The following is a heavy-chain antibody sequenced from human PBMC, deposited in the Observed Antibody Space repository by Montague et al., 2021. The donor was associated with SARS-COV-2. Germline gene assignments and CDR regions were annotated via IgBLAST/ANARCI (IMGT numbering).Heavy chain of an antibody. CDR1: GGSVSSGSYY. V-gene: IGHV4-61*01. J-gene: IGHJ6*02. CDR2: IYYSGST. Sequence: SETLSLTCIVSGGSVSSGSYYWSWIRQPPGKGLEWIGYIYYSGSTNYXXXLMSRVTISVDTSKNQFSLKLSSVTAADTAVYYCARDPWRITIFGVVTRYGMDVWGQGTTVTVSS. D-gene: IGHD3-3*01. CDR3: ARDPWRITIFGVVTRYGMDV.